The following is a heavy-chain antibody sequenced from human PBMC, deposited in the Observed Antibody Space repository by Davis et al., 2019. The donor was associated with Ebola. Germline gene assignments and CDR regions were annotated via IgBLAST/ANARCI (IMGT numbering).Heavy chain of an antibody. Sequence: SVKVSCKASGGTFSSYAISWVRQAPGQGLEWMGGIIPIFGTANYAQKFQGRVTITADESTSTAYMELSSLRSEDTAVYYCARGLMRGAYCGGDCYADYWGQGTLVTVSS. CDR1: GGTFSSYA. D-gene: IGHD2-21*01. V-gene: IGHV1-69*13. CDR3: ARGLMRGAYCGGDCYADY. CDR2: IIPIFGTA. J-gene: IGHJ4*02.